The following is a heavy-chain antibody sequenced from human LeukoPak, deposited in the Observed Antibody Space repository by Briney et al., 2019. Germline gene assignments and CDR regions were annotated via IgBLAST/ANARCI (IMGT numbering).Heavy chain of an antibody. J-gene: IGHJ6*02. Sequence: GGSLRLSCAASGFTFSSYGMHWVRQAPGKGLVWVPRINNDGSYTSYADSVKGRFTISRDNAKNTLYVQMNSLRAEDTAVYYCARMGHDILVPSGMDVWGQGTTVTVSS. CDR1: GFTFSSYG. CDR3: ARMGHDILVPSGMDV. D-gene: IGHD1-1*01. V-gene: IGHV3-74*01. CDR2: INNDGSYT.